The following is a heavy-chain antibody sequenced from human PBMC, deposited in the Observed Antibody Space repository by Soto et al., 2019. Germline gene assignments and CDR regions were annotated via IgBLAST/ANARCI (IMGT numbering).Heavy chain of an antibody. V-gene: IGHV5-51*01. J-gene: IGHJ6*02. D-gene: IGHD3-10*01. Sequence: ESLKISCKGSGYSFTSYWIGWVRQMPGKGLEWMGIIYPGDSDTRYSPSFQGQVTISADKSISTAYLQWSSLKASDTAMYYCARQGYYGSGRYGMDVWGQGTTVTVSS. CDR2: IYPGDSDT. CDR3: ARQGYYGSGRYGMDV. CDR1: GYSFTSYW.